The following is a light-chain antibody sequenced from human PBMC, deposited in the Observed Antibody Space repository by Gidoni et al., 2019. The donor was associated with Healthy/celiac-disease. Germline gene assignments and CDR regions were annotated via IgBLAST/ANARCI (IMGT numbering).Light chain of an antibody. V-gene: IGKV1-5*01. CDR2: DAS. J-gene: IGKJ3*01. CDR3: QQYNSLET. Sequence: DLQMTQSPSTLSASVGDRVTITCRASQSISSWLAWYQQKPGKAPKLMIYDASSLESGFPSRFSGSGSGTEFTLTISSLQPDDFATYYCQQYNSLETFGPGTKVDIK. CDR1: QSISSW.